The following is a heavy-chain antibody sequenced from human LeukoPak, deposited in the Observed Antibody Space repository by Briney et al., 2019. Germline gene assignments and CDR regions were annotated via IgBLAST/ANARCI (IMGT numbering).Heavy chain of an antibody. D-gene: IGHD5-24*01. CDR2: INPNSGGT. CDR1: GYTFTSYG. Sequence: GASVKVSCKASGYTFTSYGISWVRQAPGQGLEWMGWINPNSGGTNYAQKFQGRVTMTRDTSISTAYMELSRLRSDDTAVYYCARDQEGYSAHWGQGTLVTVSS. V-gene: IGHV1-2*02. J-gene: IGHJ4*02. CDR3: ARDQEGYSAH.